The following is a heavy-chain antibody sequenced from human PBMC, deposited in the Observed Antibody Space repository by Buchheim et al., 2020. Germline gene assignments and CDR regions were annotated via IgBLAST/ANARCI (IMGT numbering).Heavy chain of an antibody. CDR2: IIPILGIA. CDR1: GGTFSSYA. J-gene: IGHJ2*01. D-gene: IGHD6-13*01. CDR3: ARDLPAAGTRWYFDL. Sequence: QVQLVQSGAEVKKPGSSVKVSCKASGGTFSSYAISWVRQAPGQGLEWMGRIIPILGIANYAQKFQGRVTITADKSTGTAYMELSSLRSEDTAVYYCARDLPAAGTRWYFDLWGRGTL. V-gene: IGHV1-69*04.